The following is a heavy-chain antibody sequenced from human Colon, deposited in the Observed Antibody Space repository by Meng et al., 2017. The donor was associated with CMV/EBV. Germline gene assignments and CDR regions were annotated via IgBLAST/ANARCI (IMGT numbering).Heavy chain of an antibody. J-gene: IGHJ4*02. V-gene: IGHV1-2*02. CDR2: MNPNSGET. Sequence: ASVKVSCKASGYMFNVYYIHWVRQARGKGLEWMGWMNPNSGETNYAQKFQDGVTLTRDTSTGTAFMELTSLRSDDTAVYYCARLLSGGWERDLGDYWGQGTLVTVSS. CDR1: GYMFNVYY. CDR3: ARLLSGGWERDLGDY. D-gene: IGHD2-15*01.